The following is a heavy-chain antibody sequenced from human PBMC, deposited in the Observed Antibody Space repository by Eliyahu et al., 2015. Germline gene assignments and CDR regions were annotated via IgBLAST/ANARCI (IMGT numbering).Heavy chain of an antibody. Sequence: QVQLVQPGAEVKKPGASVKVSCXASGYTFTNYYMHWVRQAPGQGLEWMGLINPSGGSTRYAQKFQGRVTMTRDTSTSTVYMELSSLKSEDTAVYYCATCYYYYYAMDVWGQGTKVTVSS. CDR2: INPSGGST. CDR3: ATCYYYYYAMDV. J-gene: IGHJ6*02. CDR1: GYTFTNYY. V-gene: IGHV1-46*03.